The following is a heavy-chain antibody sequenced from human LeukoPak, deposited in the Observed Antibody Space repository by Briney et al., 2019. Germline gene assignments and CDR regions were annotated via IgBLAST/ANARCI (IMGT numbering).Heavy chain of an antibody. V-gene: IGHV3-64D*06. CDR3: VAPPGWLRDFDY. Sequence: PGGSLRLSCSASGFTFRSYAMHWVRQAPGKGLEYVSAIRSSGGGTYYADSVKGRFTISRDNSKNTLYLQMNSLRTEDTAVYYCVAPPGWLRDFDYWGQGTLVTVSS. CDR2: IRSSGGGT. D-gene: IGHD3-10*01. CDR1: GFTFRSYA. J-gene: IGHJ4*02.